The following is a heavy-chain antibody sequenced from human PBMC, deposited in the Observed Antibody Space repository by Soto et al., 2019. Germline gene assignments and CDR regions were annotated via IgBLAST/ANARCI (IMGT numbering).Heavy chain of an antibody. Sequence: SETLSLTCTVSGGSISSSSYYWGWIRQPPGKGLEWIGSIYYSGSTYYNPSLKSRVTISVDTAKNQFSLKLSSVTAADTAVYYCARVQFLELLSPTIYYFDYWGQGTLVTVSS. CDR2: IYYSGST. V-gene: IGHV4-39*01. D-gene: IGHD3-3*01. CDR1: GGSISSSSYY. CDR3: ARVQFLELLSPTIYYFDY. J-gene: IGHJ4*02.